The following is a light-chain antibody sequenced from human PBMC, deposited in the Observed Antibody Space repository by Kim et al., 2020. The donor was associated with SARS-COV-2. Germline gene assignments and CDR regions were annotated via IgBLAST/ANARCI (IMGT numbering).Light chain of an antibody. J-gene: IGLJ2*01. CDR2: GKN. CDR3: NSRDSSDHAI. Sequence: SSELTQDPAVSVALGQTVRITCQGDSLRNYYATWYQQKPGQAPVLVIYGKNNRPSGIPDRFSGSYSGDTASLTITGAQAEDEADYYCNSRDSSDHAIFGGGTRLTVL. V-gene: IGLV3-19*01. CDR1: SLRNYY.